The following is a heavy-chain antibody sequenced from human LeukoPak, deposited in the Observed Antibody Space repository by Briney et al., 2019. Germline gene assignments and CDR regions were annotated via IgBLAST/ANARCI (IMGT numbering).Heavy chain of an antibody. Sequence: PSETLSLTCTVSGASISSGSNSWGWIRQPAGKGLEWIGRINTSGTTNYNPSLKSRVTMSIDTSKNQFSLKLSSVTAADTAVYYCARGVGAYYMDVWGKGTTVTISS. CDR1: GASISSGSNS. D-gene: IGHD1-26*01. V-gene: IGHV4-61*02. CDR2: INTSGTT. CDR3: ARGVGAYYMDV. J-gene: IGHJ6*03.